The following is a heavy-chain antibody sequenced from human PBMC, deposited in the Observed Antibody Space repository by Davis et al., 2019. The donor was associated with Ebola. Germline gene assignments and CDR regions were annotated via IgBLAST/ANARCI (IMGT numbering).Heavy chain of an antibody. CDR2: IYHSWST. Sequence: SETLSLTCTVSGYSTSSGYYWGCLRQPPGTLLAWIGSIYHSWSTYYYPSLKSRVTISVDTSKNQFPLKPSSVTAADTAVYYCAREAGYWGQGTLVTVSS. J-gene: IGHJ4*02. CDR1: GYSTSSGYY. V-gene: IGHV4-38-2*02. D-gene: IGHD6-19*01. CDR3: AREAGY.